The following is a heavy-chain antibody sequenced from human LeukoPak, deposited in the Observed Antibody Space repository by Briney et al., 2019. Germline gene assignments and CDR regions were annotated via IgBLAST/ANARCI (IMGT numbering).Heavy chain of an antibody. D-gene: IGHD3-10*01. Sequence: PSGTLSLTCAVSGGSISSSNWWSWVRQPPGKGLEWIGEIYHSGSTNYNPSLKSRVTISVDKSKNQFSLKLSSVTAADTAVYYCASGNGYYYRYFDNWGQGTLLTVSS. J-gene: IGHJ4*02. V-gene: IGHV4-4*02. CDR2: IYHSGST. CDR1: GGSISSSNW. CDR3: ASGNGYYYRYFDN.